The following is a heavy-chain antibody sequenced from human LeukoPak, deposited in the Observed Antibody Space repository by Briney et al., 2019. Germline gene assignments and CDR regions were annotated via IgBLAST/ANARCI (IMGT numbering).Heavy chain of an antibody. Sequence: GGSLRLSCAASGNYWMHWVRQAQGKGLVWVSHINSDGSWTSYADSVKGRFTISKDNAKNTVYLQMNSLRAEDTAVYYCVSFYETYWGRGTLVTVSS. D-gene: IGHD2/OR15-2a*01. CDR2: INSDGSWT. CDR3: VSFYETY. V-gene: IGHV3-74*01. J-gene: IGHJ4*02. CDR1: GNYW.